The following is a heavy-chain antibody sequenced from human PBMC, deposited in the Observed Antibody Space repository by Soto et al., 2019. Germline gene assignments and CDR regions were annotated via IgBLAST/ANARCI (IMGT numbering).Heavy chain of an antibody. D-gene: IGHD5-12*01. J-gene: IGHJ4*02. CDR3: VRHAQWIIRAY. V-gene: IGHV4-59*08. Sequence: SETLSLTCTVSGGSISSSYGSWIRQPPGKGLEWIGYIYYSGSTYYNPSLKSRVTISVDTSKNQFSLKLSSVTAADTAVYYCVRHAQWIIRAYWGQGSLVTVSS. CDR2: IYYSGST. CDR1: GGSISSSY.